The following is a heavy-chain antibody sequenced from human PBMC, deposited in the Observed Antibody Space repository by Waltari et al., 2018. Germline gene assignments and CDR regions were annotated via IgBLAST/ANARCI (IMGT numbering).Heavy chain of an antibody. J-gene: IGHJ4*02. V-gene: IGHV3-7*01. D-gene: IGHD2-2*02. CDR1: GFTFSSYW. CDR2: IKQEGSGK. Sequence: EVQLVESGGGLVQPGGSLRLSCAASGFTFSSYWMSWVRQAPGKGLEWVANIKQEGSGKYYVDSVKGRFTISRDNAKNSLYLQMNSLRAEDTAVYYCARYSRGLYGPFDYWGQGTLVTVSS. CDR3: ARYSRGLYGPFDY.